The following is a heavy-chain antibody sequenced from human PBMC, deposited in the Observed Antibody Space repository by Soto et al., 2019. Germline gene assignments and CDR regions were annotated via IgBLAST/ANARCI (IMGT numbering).Heavy chain of an antibody. CDR1: GGSISSYY. J-gene: IGHJ6*02. CDR2: IYYSGST. D-gene: IGHD3-10*01. V-gene: IGHV4-59*01. CDR3: ASSAGHPGDFFYYNGMDV. Sequence: SETLSLTCTVSGGSISSYYWNWIRQPPGKGLEWIGYIYYSGSTNNNPCLKSRVTISVDTSKNQFSLKLRSVTAADTAVYYCASSAGHPGDFFYYNGMDVWGQGTTVTVSS.